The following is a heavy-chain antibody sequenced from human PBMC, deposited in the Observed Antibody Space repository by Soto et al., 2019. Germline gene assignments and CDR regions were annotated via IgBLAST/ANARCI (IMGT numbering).Heavy chain of an antibody. CDR3: ARSRTLGTGNLPFDP. CDR2: IDWDD. V-gene: IGHV2-70*11. D-gene: IGHD1-1*01. CDR1: GFSLSTSGMC. Sequence: GSGPTLVNPTQTLTLTCTFSGFSLSTSGMCVSWIRQPPGKALEWLARIDWDDDSTSLKTRLTISKDTSKNQVVLTMTNMDPVDTATYYCARSRTLGTGNLPFDPWGQGTLVTSPQ. J-gene: IGHJ5*02.